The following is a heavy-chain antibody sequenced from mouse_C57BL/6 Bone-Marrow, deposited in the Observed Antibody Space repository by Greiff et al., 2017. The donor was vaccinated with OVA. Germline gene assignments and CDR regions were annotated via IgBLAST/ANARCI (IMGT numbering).Heavy chain of an antibody. D-gene: IGHD1-1*01. V-gene: IGHV1-64*01. CDR1: GYTFTSYW. J-gene: IGHJ4*01. CDR2: IHPNSGST. Sequence: QVQLQQPGAELVKPGASVKLSCKASGYTFTSYWMHWVKQRPGQGLEWIGMIHPNSGSTNYNEKFKSKATLTVDKSSSTAYMQLSSLTSEDAAVYYCASYLHYAMDYWGQGTSVTVSS. CDR3: ASYLHYAMDY.